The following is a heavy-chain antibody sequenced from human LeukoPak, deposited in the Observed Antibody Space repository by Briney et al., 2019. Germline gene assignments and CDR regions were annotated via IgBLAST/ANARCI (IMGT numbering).Heavy chain of an antibody. D-gene: IGHD3-10*01. J-gene: IGHJ6*02. CDR3: ARDQYYYGSGGMGYYYYYGMDV. V-gene: IGHV4-61*02. Sequence: SETLSLTCAVSGGSISSGGYYRSWIRQPAGKGLEWIGRIYTSGSTNYNPSLKSRVTMSVDTSKNQFSLKLSSVTAADTAVYYCARDQYYYGSGGMGYYYYYGMDVWGQGTTVTVSS. CDR1: GGSISSGGYY. CDR2: IYTSGST.